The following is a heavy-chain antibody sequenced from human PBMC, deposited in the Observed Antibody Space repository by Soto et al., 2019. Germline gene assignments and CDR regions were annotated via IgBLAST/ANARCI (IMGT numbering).Heavy chain of an antibody. D-gene: IGHD3-3*01. CDR1: GGSISSYY. CDR2: IYYIGST. Sequence: SETLSLTCTVSGGSISSYYWSWIRQPPGKGLEWIGYIYYIGSTNYNPSLKSRVTISVDTSKNQFSLKLSSVTAADTAVYYFARQNYDFCSGYYGYWGQGTLVTVSS. CDR3: ARQNYDFCSGYYGY. J-gene: IGHJ4*02. V-gene: IGHV4-59*01.